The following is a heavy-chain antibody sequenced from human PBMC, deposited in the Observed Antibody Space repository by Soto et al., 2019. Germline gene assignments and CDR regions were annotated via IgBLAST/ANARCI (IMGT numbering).Heavy chain of an antibody. CDR1: GFIFSGYW. CDR3: ARPYGGNSAFDI. D-gene: IGHD4-17*01. J-gene: IGHJ3*02. V-gene: IGHV3-7*04. Sequence: GGSLRLSCAASGFIFSGYWMSWLRQAPGKGLDWVANINQGGSDIYYVDSVRGRFTISRDNGRNTLYLQMNSLRVEDAAVYYCARPYGGNSAFDIWGQGTMVTVSS. CDR2: INQGGSDI.